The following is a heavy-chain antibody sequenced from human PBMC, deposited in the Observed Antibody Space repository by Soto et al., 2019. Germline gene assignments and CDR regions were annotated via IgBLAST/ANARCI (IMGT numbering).Heavy chain of an antibody. CDR3: ARDAWLLWFGELFSYYYYGMDV. Sequence: QVQLVQSGAEVKKPGSSVKVSCKASGGTFSSYTISWVRQAPGQGLEWMGRIIPILGIANYAQKFQGRVTITADKSTSTAYMELSSLRSEDTAVYYCARDAWLLWFGELFSYYYYGMDVWGQGTTVTVSS. CDR2: IIPILGIA. CDR1: GGTFSSYT. V-gene: IGHV1-69*08. D-gene: IGHD3-10*01. J-gene: IGHJ6*02.